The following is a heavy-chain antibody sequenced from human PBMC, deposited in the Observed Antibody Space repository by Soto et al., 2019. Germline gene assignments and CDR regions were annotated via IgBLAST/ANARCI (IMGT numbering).Heavy chain of an antibody. J-gene: IGHJ4*02. CDR2: IYSGGST. CDR1: GFTFSSYA. Sequence: GGSLRLSCAASGFTFSSYAMSWVRQAPGKGLEWVSVIYSGGSTYYADSVKGRFTISRDNSKNSVFLQMSSLRVEDTAVYYCATGAWDYWGQGTLVTVSS. V-gene: IGHV3-66*01. CDR3: ATGAWDY.